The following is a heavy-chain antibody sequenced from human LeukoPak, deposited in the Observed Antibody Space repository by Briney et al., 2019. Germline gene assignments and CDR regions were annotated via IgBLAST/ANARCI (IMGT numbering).Heavy chain of an antibody. J-gene: IGHJ4*02. CDR1: GFTFSSYA. Sequence: GGSLRLSCAASGFTFSSYAMSWVRQAPGKGLEWVSAISGSGGSTYYADSVKGRFTISRDNSKNTLYLQMNSLRAEDTAVYYCAKAAGGFCTNGLCYPFDYGGQGPRVTVPS. V-gene: IGHV3-23*01. D-gene: IGHD2-8*01. CDR3: AKAAGGFCTNGLCYPFDY. CDR2: ISGSGGST.